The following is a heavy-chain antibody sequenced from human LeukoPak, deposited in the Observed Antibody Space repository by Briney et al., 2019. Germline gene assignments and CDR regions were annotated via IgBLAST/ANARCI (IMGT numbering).Heavy chain of an antibody. CDR3: ARGRYCSSTSCYGPWFDP. V-gene: IGHV4-59*12. CDR2: IYYSGST. J-gene: IGHJ5*02. Sequence: PSETLSLTCTVSGGSISSYYWSWIRQPPGKGLEWIGYIYYSGSTNYNPSLKSRVTISVDTSKNQFSLKLSSVTAADTAVYYCARGRYCSSTSCYGPWFDPWGQGTLVTVSS. D-gene: IGHD2-2*01. CDR1: GGSISSYY.